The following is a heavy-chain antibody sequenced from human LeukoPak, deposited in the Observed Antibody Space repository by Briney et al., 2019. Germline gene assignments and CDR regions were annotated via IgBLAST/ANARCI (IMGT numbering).Heavy chain of an antibody. D-gene: IGHD3-3*01. Sequence: GGSLRLSCAASGFTFSTHWMSWVRQVPGKGLEWVANKKEDGSEKYYVDSVKGRFTISRDNAKKSLYLQMNSLRAEDSAIYYCASGYLDDFWSGHFWGQGTQVTVSS. CDR1: GFTFSTHW. CDR3: ASGYLDDFWSGHF. CDR2: KKEDGSEK. J-gene: IGHJ4*02. V-gene: IGHV3-7*01.